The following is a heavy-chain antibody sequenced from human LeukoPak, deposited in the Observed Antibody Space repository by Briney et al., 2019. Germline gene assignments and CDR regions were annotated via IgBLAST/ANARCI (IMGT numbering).Heavy chain of an antibody. Sequence: GGSLRLSCAASGFTFSSYDMHWVRQATGKGLEWVSGIGTAGDTFYPGSVKGRFTISRENAKNSLYLQMNSLRAGDTAVYYCARVGGVTATQGAFDIWGQGTMVTVSS. CDR1: GFTFSSYD. D-gene: IGHD2-21*02. J-gene: IGHJ3*02. V-gene: IGHV3-13*01. CDR2: IGTAGDT. CDR3: ARVGGVTATQGAFDI.